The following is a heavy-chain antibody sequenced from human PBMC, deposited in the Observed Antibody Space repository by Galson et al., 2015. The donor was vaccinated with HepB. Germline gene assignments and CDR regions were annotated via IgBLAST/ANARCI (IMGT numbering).Heavy chain of an antibody. D-gene: IGHD6-6*01. Sequence: SLRLSCAASGFTFSSYSMNWVRQAPGKGLEWVSSISSSSSYIYYADSVKGRFTISRDNAKNSLYLQMNSLRAEDTAVYYCARAGEYSSVHDAFDIWGQGTMVTVSS. CDR1: GFTFSSYS. J-gene: IGHJ3*02. V-gene: IGHV3-21*01. CDR3: ARAGEYSSVHDAFDI. CDR2: ISSSSSYI.